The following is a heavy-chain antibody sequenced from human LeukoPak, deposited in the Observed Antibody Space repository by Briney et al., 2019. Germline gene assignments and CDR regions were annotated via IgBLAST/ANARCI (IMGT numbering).Heavy chain of an antibody. J-gene: IGHJ4*02. CDR3: ARVYSSGYYDRRFDY. D-gene: IGHD3-22*01. Sequence: TLCLTCIVSGGSISSGDYYWSWIRQPPGKGLEWIGYIYYSGSTYYNPSLKSPVTISVDTPKNQFSLKLSSVTAADTAVYYCARVYSSGYYDRRFDYWGQRTMVTVSS. CDR1: GGSISSGDYY. CDR2: IYYSGST. V-gene: IGHV4-30-4*01.